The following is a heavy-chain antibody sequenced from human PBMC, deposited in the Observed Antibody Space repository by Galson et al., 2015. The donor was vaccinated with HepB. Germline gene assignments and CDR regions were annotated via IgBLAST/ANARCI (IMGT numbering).Heavy chain of an antibody. D-gene: IGHD6-13*01. V-gene: IGHV1-58*01. J-gene: IGHJ5*02. CDR2: IVVGSGNT. CDR1: GFTFTSSA. CDR3: AATDIPSIAAAGTFDP. Sequence: SVKVSCKASGFTFTSSAVQWVRQARGQRLEWIGWIVVGSGNTNYAQKFQERVTITRDMSTSTAYMELSSLRSEDTAVYYCAATDIPSIAAAGTFDPWGQGTLVTVSS.